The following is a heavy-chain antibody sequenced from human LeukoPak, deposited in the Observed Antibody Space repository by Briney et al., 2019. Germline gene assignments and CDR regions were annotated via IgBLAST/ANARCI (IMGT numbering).Heavy chain of an antibody. D-gene: IGHD3-22*01. J-gene: IGHJ6*02. Sequence: GGSLRLSCAASGFTFSSYGMHWVRQAPGQGLEWVTVIWYDGSNKYYADSVKGRFTISRDNSKNTLYLQMNSLRAEDTAVYYCAREEWKWLPLNYYYYGMDVWGQGTTVTVSS. CDR2: IWYDGSNK. V-gene: IGHV3-33*01. CDR3: AREEWKWLPLNYYYYGMDV. CDR1: GFTFSSYG.